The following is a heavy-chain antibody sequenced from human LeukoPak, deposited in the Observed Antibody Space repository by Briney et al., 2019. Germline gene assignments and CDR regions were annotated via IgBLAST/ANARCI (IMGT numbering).Heavy chain of an antibody. V-gene: IGHV3-30*04. Sequence: PGGSLRLSCAASGFTFSSYAMHWVRQAPGKGLEWVAVISYDGSNRYYADSVKGRFTISRDNSKNTLYLQMNSLRAEDTAVYYCARVWTGIAAAGTGSRVSAPDFDYWGQGTLVTVSS. CDR1: GFTFSSYA. CDR2: ISYDGSNR. CDR3: ARVWTGIAAAGTGSRVSAPDFDY. J-gene: IGHJ4*02. D-gene: IGHD6-13*01.